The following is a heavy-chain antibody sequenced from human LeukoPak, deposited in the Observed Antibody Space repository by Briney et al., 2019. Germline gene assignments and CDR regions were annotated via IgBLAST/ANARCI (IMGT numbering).Heavy chain of an antibody. Sequence: PSETLSLTCTVSGGSISSSSYYWGWIRQPPGKGLEWIGSIYYSGSTYYNPSLKSRVTISVDTSKNQFSLKLSSVTAADTAVYYCARLLRQQLADCWGQGTLVTVSS. D-gene: IGHD6-13*01. V-gene: IGHV4-39*01. J-gene: IGHJ4*02. CDR1: GGSISSSSYY. CDR3: ARLLRQQLADC. CDR2: IYYSGST.